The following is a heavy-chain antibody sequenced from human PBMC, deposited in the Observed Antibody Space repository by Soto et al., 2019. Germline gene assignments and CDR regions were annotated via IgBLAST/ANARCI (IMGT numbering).Heavy chain of an antibody. CDR1: GDSLSSNSAA. D-gene: IGHD3-3*01. CDR2: TNYRSKWYN. V-gene: IGHV6-1*01. CDR3: AFTKYYDFWSGYANNWFDP. Sequence: QVQLQQSGPGLVKPSQTLSLTCAISGDSLSSNSAAWNWIRQSPSRGLEWLGRTNYRSKWYNDYAVAVNSRITINPDTSKNQFSLQLNSVTPDDTAVYYCAFTKYYDFWSGYANNWFDPWGQGTLVTVSS. J-gene: IGHJ5*02.